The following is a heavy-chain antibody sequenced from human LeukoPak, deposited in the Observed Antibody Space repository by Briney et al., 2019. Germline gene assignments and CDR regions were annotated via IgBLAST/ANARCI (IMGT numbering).Heavy chain of an antibody. J-gene: IGHJ6*03. D-gene: IGHD2-2*01. V-gene: IGHV4-61*08. CDR1: GGSISSGDYY. Sequence: PSETLSLTCTVSGGSISSGDYYWSWIRQPPGKGLEWIGEINHSGSTNYNPSLKSRVTISVDTSKNQFSLKVTSVTAADTAVYYCARTVVPAAKDFYYYYMDVWGKGTTVTVSS. CDR2: INHSGST. CDR3: ARTVVPAAKDFYYYYMDV.